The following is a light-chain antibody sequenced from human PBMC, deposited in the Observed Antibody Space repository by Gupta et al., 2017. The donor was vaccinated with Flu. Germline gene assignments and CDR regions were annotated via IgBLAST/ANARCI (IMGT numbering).Light chain of an antibody. Sequence: DRVTITCRASQNIYSYVNWYQQKPGKAPKLLLHTASNLQSGVPSRFSGSGSGTDFTLTISGLQGDDFAAYHCQQSLRPPYTFGQGTKLVIK. CDR1: QNIYSY. CDR2: TAS. V-gene: IGKV1-39*01. J-gene: IGKJ2*01. CDR3: QQSLRPPYT.